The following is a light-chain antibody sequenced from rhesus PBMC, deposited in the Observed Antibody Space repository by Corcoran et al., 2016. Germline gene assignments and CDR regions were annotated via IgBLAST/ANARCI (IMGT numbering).Light chain of an antibody. CDR2: EVN. CDR3: SSYAGSDTYI. CDR1: SSDIGGYNY. V-gene: IGLV2-32*02. Sequence: QAALTQPRSVSGSPGQSVTISCTGTSSDIGGYNYVSWYQHYPGTVPKLMIYEVNKRPSGVSDRFSASRSGNTASLTISGLQAEDEADYYLSSYAGSDTYIFAGGTRLTVL. J-gene: IGLJ1*01.